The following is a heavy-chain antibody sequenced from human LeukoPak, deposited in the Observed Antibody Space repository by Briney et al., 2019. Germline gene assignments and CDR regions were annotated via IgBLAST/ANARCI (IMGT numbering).Heavy chain of an antibody. V-gene: IGHV3-48*03. CDR2: ISSSGSPI. J-gene: IGHJ6*02. CDR3: ARGSVQLEGQDYYYYGMDV. D-gene: IGHD1-1*01. CDR1: GFTFSSYE. Sequence: GGSLRLSCAASGFTFSSYEMNWVRQAPGKGLEWLSYISSSGSPIYYADSVKGRFTISRDNAKNSLYLQMNSLRAEDTAVYYCARGSVQLEGQDYYYYGMDVWGQGTTVTVSS.